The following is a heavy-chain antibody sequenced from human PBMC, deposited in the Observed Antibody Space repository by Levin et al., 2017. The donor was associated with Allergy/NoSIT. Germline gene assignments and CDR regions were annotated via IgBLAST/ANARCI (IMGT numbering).Heavy chain of an antibody. J-gene: IGHJ4*02. CDR2: VSGSGSNT. Sequence: GGSLRLSCVASGFTFSSYAMSWVRQAPGKGLEWVSAVSGSGSNTYYADSVKGRFTISRDNSKSTLYLQMHSLRAEDTAVYYCAKGSGNYGYYAGVDYWGQGTLVTVSS. CDR3: AKGSGNYGYYAGVDY. V-gene: IGHV3-23*01. CDR1: GFTFSSYA. D-gene: IGHD5-18*01.